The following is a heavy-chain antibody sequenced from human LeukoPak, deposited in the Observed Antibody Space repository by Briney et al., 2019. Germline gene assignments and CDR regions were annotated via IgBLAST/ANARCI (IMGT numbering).Heavy chain of an antibody. CDR3: ARGRPHGNDY. V-gene: IGHV3-74*01. Sequence: GGSLRLSCAASGFTFSSYWMNWVRHAPGKGLVWVSRIASDGSSTTYADSVKGRFSISRDNAKNTLYLQMNSLRVEDTAVYYCARGRPHGNDYWGQGTLVTVSS. CDR2: IASDGSST. CDR1: GFTFSSYW. D-gene: IGHD4-23*01. J-gene: IGHJ4*02.